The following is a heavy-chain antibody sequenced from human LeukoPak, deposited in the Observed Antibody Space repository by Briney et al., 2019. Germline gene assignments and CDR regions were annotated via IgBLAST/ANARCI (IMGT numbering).Heavy chain of an antibody. CDR2: ISSGGTGT. D-gene: IGHD2-15*01. CDR1: GFTFSSYW. Sequence: PGGSLRLSRTASGFTFSSYWMHWVRQAPGKGLVCVSRISSGGTGTNYADSVKGRFSISRDNDKNSLYMQMSSLRAEDTVVYYCVRVSGGYEAFDIWGHGTMVTVSS. J-gene: IGHJ3*02. CDR3: VRVSGGYEAFDI. V-gene: IGHV3-74*01.